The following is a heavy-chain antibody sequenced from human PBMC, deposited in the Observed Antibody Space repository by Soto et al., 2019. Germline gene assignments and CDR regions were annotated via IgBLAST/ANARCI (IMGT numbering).Heavy chain of an antibody. J-gene: IGHJ4*02. CDR3: ARPRITIFGVVHPLDY. CDR1: GGTFSSYA. V-gene: IGHV1-69*01. CDR2: IIPIFGTA. Sequence: QVQLVQSGAEVKKPGSSVKVSCKASGGTFSSYAISWVRQAPGQGLEWMGGIIPIFGTANYAQKFQGRVTITADESTSTAYMELSSLRSEDTAMYYCARPRITIFGVVHPLDYWGQGTLVTVSS. D-gene: IGHD3-3*01.